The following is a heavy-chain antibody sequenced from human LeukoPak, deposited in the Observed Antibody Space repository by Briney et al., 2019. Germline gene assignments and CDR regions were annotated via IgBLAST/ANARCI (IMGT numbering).Heavy chain of an antibody. V-gene: IGHV3-7*01. J-gene: IGHJ3*02. Sequence: PGGSLRLSCAASGFTFSSYWMSWVRQAPGKGLEWVANIKQDGSEKYYVDSVKGRFTISRDNAKNSLYLQMNSLRAEDTAVYYCARDFVGYCSSTSCSDAFDIWGQGTVVTVSS. D-gene: IGHD2-2*01. CDR1: GFTFSSYW. CDR3: ARDFVGYCSSTSCSDAFDI. CDR2: IKQDGSEK.